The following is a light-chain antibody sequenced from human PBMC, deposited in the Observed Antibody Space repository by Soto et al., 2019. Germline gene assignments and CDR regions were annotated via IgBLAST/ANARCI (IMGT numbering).Light chain of an antibody. V-gene: IGKV1-9*01. J-gene: IGKJ5*01. Sequence: DIQLTQSPSFLSASVGDRVTITCRGSQGISSYLAWFQQKPGKAPKLLIYAESSRATGIPDRFSGSGSGTDFTLTISRMEPEDFAVYYCQKYGSSPMTFGQGTRLEIK. CDR2: AES. CDR3: QKYGSSPMT. CDR1: QGISSY.